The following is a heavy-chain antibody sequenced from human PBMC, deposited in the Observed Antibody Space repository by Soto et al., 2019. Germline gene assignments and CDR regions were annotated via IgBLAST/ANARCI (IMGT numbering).Heavy chain of an antibody. J-gene: IGHJ5*01. D-gene: IGHD3-10*01. CDR1: GYNFIGYG. V-gene: IGHV1-18*01. CDR2: ISAYNGNS. CDR3: ARGMNMAWCYS. Sequence: ASVNLSWKASGYNFIGYGITWVRQAPGQGLEWMGWISAYNGNSNYAQSLQDRVTMTTDSSTATAYLELRSLRPDDTAVYFCARGMNMAWCYSWGQGTSVTVSS.